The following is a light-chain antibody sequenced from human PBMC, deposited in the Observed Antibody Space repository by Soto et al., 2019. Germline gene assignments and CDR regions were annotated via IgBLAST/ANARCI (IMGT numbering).Light chain of an antibody. Sequence: QSVLTQPPSASGTPGQRVTISCSGSSSSIGSNTVNWYQQLPGTAPKLLIYTNDQRPSGVPDRFSGSKSGTSASLAISGLQSEDEAHYYCAAWDDSLNGVVFGGGTQLTV. CDR3: AAWDDSLNGVV. V-gene: IGLV1-44*01. J-gene: IGLJ2*01. CDR1: SSSIGSNT. CDR2: TND.